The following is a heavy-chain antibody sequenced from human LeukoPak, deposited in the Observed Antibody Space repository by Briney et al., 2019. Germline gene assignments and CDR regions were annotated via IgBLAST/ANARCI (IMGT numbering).Heavy chain of an antibody. D-gene: IGHD3-3*01. J-gene: IGHJ4*02. CDR3: ARQTGSGVFILP. V-gene: IGHV4-4*07. Sequence: SETLSLTCTGSGGSISRYYWSWIRQPAGKGLEWIGRIYTSGSTNYNPSRKSRVTMSVDTSKNQISLRLTSVTATDTAIYYLARQTGSGVFILPGAQGPLVTVSS. CDR1: GGSISRYY. CDR2: IYTSGST.